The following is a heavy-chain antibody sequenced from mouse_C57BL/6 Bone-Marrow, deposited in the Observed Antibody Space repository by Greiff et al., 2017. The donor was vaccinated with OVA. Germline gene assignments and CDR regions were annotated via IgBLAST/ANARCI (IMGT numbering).Heavy chain of an antibody. CDR2: INPSSGYT. Sequence: QVQLQQSGAELARPGASVKMSCKASGYTFTSYTMHWVKQRPGQGLEWIGYINPSSGYTKYNQTFKDKATLTADKSYSTAYKQLSRLTAEDSAVYYCARSVSNYHYYAMDYWGQGTSVTVSS. CDR3: ARSVSNYHYYAMDY. CDR1: GYTFTSYT. D-gene: IGHD2-5*01. V-gene: IGHV1-4*01. J-gene: IGHJ4*01.